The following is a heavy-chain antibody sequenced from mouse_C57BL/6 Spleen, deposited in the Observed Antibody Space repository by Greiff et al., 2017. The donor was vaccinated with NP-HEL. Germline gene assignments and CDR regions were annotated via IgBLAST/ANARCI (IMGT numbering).Heavy chain of an antibody. CDR2: IDPSDSET. Sequence: QVQLQQPGAELVRPGSSVKLSCKASGYTFTSYWMHWVKQRPIQGLEWIGNIDPSDSETHYNQKFKDKATLTVDKSSSTACMQLSSLTSEDSAVYYCARWDSPYYYAMDYWGQGTSVTVSS. V-gene: IGHV1-52*01. CDR1: GYTFTSYW. J-gene: IGHJ4*01. CDR3: ARWDSPYYYAMDY. D-gene: IGHD2-12*01.